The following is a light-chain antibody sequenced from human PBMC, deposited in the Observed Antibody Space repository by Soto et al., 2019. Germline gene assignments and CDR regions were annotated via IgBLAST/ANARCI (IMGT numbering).Light chain of an antibody. CDR1: SSDVGGYNY. V-gene: IGLV2-14*01. J-gene: IGLJ1*01. CDR2: EVR. Sequence: QSVLTQPASVSGSPGQSITISCTGTSSDVGGYNYVSWYQQYPGKAPKLMIYEVRNRPSGVSNRFSGSNSGNTASLTISGFQAEDEADYYCSSFTSSSTLYVFGTGTKVTVL. CDR3: SSFTSSSTLYV.